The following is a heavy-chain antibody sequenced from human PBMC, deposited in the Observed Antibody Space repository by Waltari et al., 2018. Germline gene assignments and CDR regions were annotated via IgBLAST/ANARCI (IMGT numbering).Heavy chain of an antibody. Sequence: QMQLVQSGPEVKKPGTSVKVSCKASGFTFTRSAVQWVRQARGQRLEWIGWIVVGSGNTNYAQKFHERVTFTRDMSTSTAYMELSSLRSEDTAVYYCAAFFGYGAFDIWGQGTMVTVSS. D-gene: IGHD2-2*03. V-gene: IGHV1-58*01. CDR1: GFTFTRSA. CDR3: AAFFGYGAFDI. J-gene: IGHJ3*02. CDR2: IVVGSGNT.